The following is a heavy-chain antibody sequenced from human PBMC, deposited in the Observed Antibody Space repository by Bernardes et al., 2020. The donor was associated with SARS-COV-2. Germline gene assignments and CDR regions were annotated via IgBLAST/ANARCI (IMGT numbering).Heavy chain of an antibody. Sequence: LSLTCTVSGGSISDYYWTWIRQSPGKELEWIGYIDDRGSTNYNPSLKSRVTLLVDTSNNQFSLRLSSVTAADTAVYYCAREQWLAYYFDYWGQGTLVTVSS. CDR1: GGSISDYY. CDR3: AREQWLAYYFDY. V-gene: IGHV4-59*01. CDR2: IDDRGST. J-gene: IGHJ4*02. D-gene: IGHD6-19*01.